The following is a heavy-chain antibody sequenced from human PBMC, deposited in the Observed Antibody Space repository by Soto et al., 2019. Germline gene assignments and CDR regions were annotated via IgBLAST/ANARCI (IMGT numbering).Heavy chain of an antibody. CDR1: GGSLNNYY. V-gene: IGHV4-34*01. Sequence: PSETLSLTCDVYGGSLNNYYWTWIRQSPGKGLEWIGEIHPSGSTDYDPSLRSRVKMSLDTSKNQFSLKLPSVTAADTAVYYCARGLDQYKLGNVWGPGTTVTVSS. CDR3: ARGLDQYKLGNV. J-gene: IGHJ6*02. CDR2: IHPSGST. D-gene: IGHD7-27*01.